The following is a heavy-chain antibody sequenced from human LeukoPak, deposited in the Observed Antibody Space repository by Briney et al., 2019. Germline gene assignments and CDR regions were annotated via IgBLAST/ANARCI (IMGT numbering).Heavy chain of an antibody. CDR2: ISNSGGNT. D-gene: IGHD3-10*01. Sequence: GGSLSLSCEASGFTFSSYAITGVRQAPGRGLEGVSTISNSGGNTYYADSVKVRFTLSRVNSKNTLYLQMNSLRDEDTGVYYCAKVPYSDYGAGRPPFMDVWGQGTTVAISS. CDR1: GFTFSSYA. V-gene: IGHV3-23*01. CDR3: AKVPYSDYGAGRPPFMDV. J-gene: IGHJ6*02.